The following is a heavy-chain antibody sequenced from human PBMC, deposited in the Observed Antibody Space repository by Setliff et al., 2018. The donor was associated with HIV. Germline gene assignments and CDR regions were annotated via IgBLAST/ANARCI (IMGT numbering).Heavy chain of an antibody. J-gene: IGHJ6*04. CDR1: GASVRTYY. Sequence: PSETLSLTCTVSGASVRTYYWTWVRQPPGKGLEWIGNIYGMGETKYHPSLKSRVTISLDKTKNAFSLRLTSVTAADTGVYFCARSVDPDIWGKGTTVTDSS. V-gene: IGHV4-4*08. CDR3: ARSVDPDI. CDR2: IYGMGET.